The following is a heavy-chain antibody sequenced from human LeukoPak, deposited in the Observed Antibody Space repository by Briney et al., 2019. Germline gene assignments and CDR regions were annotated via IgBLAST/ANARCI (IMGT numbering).Heavy chain of an antibody. J-gene: IGHJ3*01. CDR2: ISYDGSNE. CDR1: GFTFSTYG. V-gene: IGHV3-30*03. Sequence: GGSLRLSCAASGFTFSTYGMHWVRQAPGKGLEWVAVISYDGSNEYYADSVKGRFTISRDNSKNTLYLQMNSLRGEDTAVYYCARGSSGYDRDAFDLWGQGTMVTVSS. CDR3: ARGSSGYDRDAFDL. D-gene: IGHD5-12*01.